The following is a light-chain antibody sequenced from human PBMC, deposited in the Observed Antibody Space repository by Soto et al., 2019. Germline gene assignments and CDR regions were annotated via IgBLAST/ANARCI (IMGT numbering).Light chain of an antibody. J-gene: IGLJ1*01. CDR3: NSYTISGTYV. Sequence: QSVLPQPPSMSGSPGQSVTISCTGTSSDIGSYNGVSWYQQPPGTAPKLILYEGSTRPSGVPDRFSGSKSGNTASLTISGLQAEDEADYYCNSYTISGTYVFGTGTKVTVL. V-gene: IGLV2-18*02. CDR2: EGS. CDR1: SSDIGSYNG.